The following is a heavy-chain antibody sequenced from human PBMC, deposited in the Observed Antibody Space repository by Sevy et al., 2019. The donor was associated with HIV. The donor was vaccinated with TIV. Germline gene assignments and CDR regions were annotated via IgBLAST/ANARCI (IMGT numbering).Heavy chain of an antibody. CDR3: LPLLIAAAPHIDY. Sequence: GGSLSLPFAASGFTFISFAMHWVRQAPGKGLEGVAVISYEGSNKYYADSVKGRFTISRDNSKNTLYLQMNSLRAEDTAVYYCLPLLIAAAPHIDYWGQGTLVTVSS. CDR1: GFTFISFA. J-gene: IGHJ4*02. V-gene: IGHV3-30-3*01. D-gene: IGHD6-13*01. CDR2: ISYEGSNK.